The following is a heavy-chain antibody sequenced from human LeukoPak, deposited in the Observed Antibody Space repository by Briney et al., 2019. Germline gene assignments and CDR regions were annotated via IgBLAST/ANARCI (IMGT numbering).Heavy chain of an antibody. CDR1: GFTFSSYA. Sequence: GGSLRLSCSASGFTFSSYAMHWVRQAPGKGLEYVSAISSNGGSTYYADSVKGIFTISRDNSKNTLYLQMSSLRAEDTAVYYCVISRRDGSRFDPWGQGTLVTVSS. V-gene: IGHV3-64D*06. D-gene: IGHD5-24*01. CDR3: VISRRDGSRFDP. J-gene: IGHJ5*02. CDR2: ISSNGGST.